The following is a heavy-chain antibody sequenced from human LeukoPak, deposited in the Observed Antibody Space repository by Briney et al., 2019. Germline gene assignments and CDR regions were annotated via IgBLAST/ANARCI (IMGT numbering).Heavy chain of an antibody. Sequence: SETLSLTCTVSGGSISSSSYYWGWIRQPPGKGLEWIGSIYYSGSTYYNPSLKSRVTISVDTSKNQFSLKPSSVTAADTAVYYCARVDTAMVVLGYYMDVWGKGTTVTVSS. D-gene: IGHD5-18*01. CDR3: ARVDTAMVVLGYYMDV. CDR2: IYYSGST. J-gene: IGHJ6*03. CDR1: GGSISSSSYY. V-gene: IGHV4-39*01.